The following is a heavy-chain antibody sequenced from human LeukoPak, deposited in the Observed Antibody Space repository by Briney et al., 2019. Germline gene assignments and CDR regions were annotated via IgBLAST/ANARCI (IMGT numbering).Heavy chain of an antibody. V-gene: IGHV3-74*03. CDR2: INSDGTST. CDR3: ARRVDATRWFDP. Sequence: PGGSLRLSCAASGFTFSNYFMHWVRQAPGKGLVWVSRINSDGTSTMYADSVKGRLTISRDNAKNMLYMQMNSLRDEDTAVYYCARRVDATRWFDPWGQGTLVTVSS. J-gene: IGHJ5*02. D-gene: IGHD2-15*01. CDR1: GFTFSNYF.